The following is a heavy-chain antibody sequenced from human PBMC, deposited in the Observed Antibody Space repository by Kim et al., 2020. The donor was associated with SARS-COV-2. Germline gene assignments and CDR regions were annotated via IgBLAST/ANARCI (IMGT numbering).Heavy chain of an antibody. CDR3: ARDGRRRGYYGSGSYYTEGDAFDI. Sequence: GGSLRLSCAASGFTFSDYYMSWIRQAPGKGLEWVSYISSSSSYTNYADSVKGRFTISRDNAKNSLYLQMNSLRAEDTAVYYCARDGRRRGYYGSGSYYTEGDAFDIWGQGTMVTVSS. V-gene: IGHV3-11*05. CDR1: GFTFSDYY. CDR2: ISSSSSYT. D-gene: IGHD3-10*01. J-gene: IGHJ3*02.